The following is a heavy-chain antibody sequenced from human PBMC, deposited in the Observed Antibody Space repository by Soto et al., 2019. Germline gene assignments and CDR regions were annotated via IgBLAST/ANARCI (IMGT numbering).Heavy chain of an antibody. CDR3: AREKGLPDSSGYYFRHYYYGMDV. CDR1: GFTFSSYG. CDR2: IWYDGSNK. V-gene: IGHV3-33*01. D-gene: IGHD3-22*01. J-gene: IGHJ6*02. Sequence: SGGSLRLSCAASGFTFSSYGMHWVRQAPGKGLEWVAVIWYDGSNKYYADSVKGRFTISRDNSKNTLYLQMNSLRAEDTAVYYCAREKGLPDSSGYYFRHYYYGMDVWGQGTTVTVSS.